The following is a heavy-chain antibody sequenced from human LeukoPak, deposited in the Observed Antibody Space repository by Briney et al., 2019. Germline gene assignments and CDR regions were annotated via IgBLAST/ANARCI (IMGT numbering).Heavy chain of an antibody. V-gene: IGHV5-51*01. J-gene: IGHJ5*02. CDR3: ARHSNNNWFDP. CDR1: GYSFTSYW. CDR2: IYPGDSDA. Sequence: GESLKISCKGSGYSFTSYWIGWVRQMPGKGLDWMGIIYPGDSDARYSPSFQGQVTISADKSISTAYLQWSSLKASDTAMYYCARHSNNNWFDPWGQGTLVTVSS. D-gene: IGHD3-3*02.